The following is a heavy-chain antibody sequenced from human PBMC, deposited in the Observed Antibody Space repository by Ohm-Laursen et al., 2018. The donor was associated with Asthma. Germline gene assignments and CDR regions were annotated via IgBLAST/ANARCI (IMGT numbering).Heavy chain of an antibody. CDR1: GFTFSTYW. CDR3: ARAGFTGGYDS. Sequence: SLRLSCAASGFTFSTYWMHWVRQAPGKGLVRVSRISTDGKTINYADSVKGRFTISRDNPKNTLYLQVTSLSAEDTAVYYCARAGFTGGYDSWGQGTMVTVSS. J-gene: IGHJ3*01. CDR2: ISTDGKTI. V-gene: IGHV3-74*01. D-gene: IGHD5-12*01.